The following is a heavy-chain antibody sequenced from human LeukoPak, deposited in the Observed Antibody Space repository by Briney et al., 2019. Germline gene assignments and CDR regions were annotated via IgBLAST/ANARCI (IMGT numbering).Heavy chain of an antibody. CDR2: INSDGSST. D-gene: IGHD3-10*01. CDR1: GFTFRSYW. Sequence: PGGSLRLSCAASGFTFRSYWMHWVRQAPGKGLVWVSRINSDGSSTNYADSVKGRFTISRDNAKNTLYLQTNSLRAEDTAVYYCARDSLNSGSYFDYWGQGALVTVSS. J-gene: IGHJ4*02. CDR3: ARDSLNSGSYFDY. V-gene: IGHV3-74*01.